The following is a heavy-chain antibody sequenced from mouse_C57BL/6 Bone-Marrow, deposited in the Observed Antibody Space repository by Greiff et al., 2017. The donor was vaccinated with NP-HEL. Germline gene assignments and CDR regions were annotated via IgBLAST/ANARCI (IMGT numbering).Heavy chain of an antibody. J-gene: IGHJ2*01. CDR1: GFTFSSYA. CDR3: ARPHRAYFDY. V-gene: IGHV5-4*01. Sequence: EVHLVESGGGLVKPGGSLKLSCAASGFTFSSYAMSWVRQTPEKGLEWVGTISDGGSYTNYPDNVKGRFTISRDNAKNNLYLQMSHLKSEDTAMYYCARPHRAYFDYWGQGTTLTVSS. CDR2: ISDGGSYT.